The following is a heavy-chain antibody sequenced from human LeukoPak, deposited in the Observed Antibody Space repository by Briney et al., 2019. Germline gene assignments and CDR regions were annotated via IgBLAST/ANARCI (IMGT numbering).Heavy chain of an antibody. J-gene: IGHJ3*01. V-gene: IGHV4-39*01. CDR1: GGSISSSSYY. CDR3: AASALGLYYYDSRGHSRGSGAYDV. D-gene: IGHD3-9*01. CDR2: IYYSGST. Sequence: PSETLSLTCTVSGGSISSSSYYWGWIRQPPGKGLEWIGSIYYSGSTYYNPSLKSRVTISVDTSKNQFSLKLSSVTAADTAVYYCAASALGLYYYDSRGHSRGSGAYDVWGQGTMVAVSS.